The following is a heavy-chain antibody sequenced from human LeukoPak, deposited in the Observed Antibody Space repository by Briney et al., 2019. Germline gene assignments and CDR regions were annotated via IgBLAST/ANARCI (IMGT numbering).Heavy chain of an antibody. J-gene: IGHJ4*02. V-gene: IGHV3-23*01. D-gene: IGHD3-10*01. Sequence: GGSLRLSCAASGFTFSSYAMSWVRQAPGKGLEWVSAISGSGGSTYYADSVKGRFTISRDNAKNSLYLQMNSLRAEDTAVYYCARGSGSYILFPFDYWGQGTLVTVSS. CDR1: GFTFSSYA. CDR2: ISGSGGST. CDR3: ARGSGSYILFPFDY.